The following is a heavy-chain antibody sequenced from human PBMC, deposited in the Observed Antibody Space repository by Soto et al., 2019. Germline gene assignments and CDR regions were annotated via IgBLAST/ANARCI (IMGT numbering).Heavy chain of an antibody. CDR2: ISGSGGST. V-gene: IGHV3-23*01. CDR3: ANSLGDVYYEFYY. Sequence: GGSLRLSCAASGFTFSSYAMSWVRQAPGKGLEWVSAISGSGGSTYYADSVKGRFTISRDNSKNTLYLQMNSLRAEDTAVYYCANSLGDVYYEFYYWGQGTLVTVSS. J-gene: IGHJ4*02. CDR1: GFTFSSYA. D-gene: IGHD3-22*01.